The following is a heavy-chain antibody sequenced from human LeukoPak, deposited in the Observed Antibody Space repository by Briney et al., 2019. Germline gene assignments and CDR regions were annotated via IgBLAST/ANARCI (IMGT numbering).Heavy chain of an antibody. CDR2: IYYSGTT. V-gene: IGHV4-39*01. CDR1: GGSISSSSYY. CDR3: ARMIGDDAFDI. Sequence: SETLSLTCTVSGGSISSSSYYWDWIRQPPGEGLEWIGTIYYSGTTYYNPSLKSRVTISVDTSRNQFSLKLSSVTATDTAAYYCARMIGDDAFDIWGQGTMVTVSS. J-gene: IGHJ3*02. D-gene: IGHD3-22*01.